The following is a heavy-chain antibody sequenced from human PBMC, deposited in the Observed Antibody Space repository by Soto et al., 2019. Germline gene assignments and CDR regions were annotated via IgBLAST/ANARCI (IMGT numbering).Heavy chain of an antibody. J-gene: IGHJ6*02. CDR1: GDSVSSNSAA. CDR2: TYYRSKWYN. D-gene: IGHD6-19*01. V-gene: IGHV6-1*01. Sequence: SQTLSLTCAISGDSVSSNSAAWNWIRQSPSRGLEWLGRTYYRSKWYNDYAVSVKSRITINPDTSKNQFSLQLNSVTPEDTAVYYCARDSDSEIAVAQPYGMDAWGQGTTVTVSS. CDR3: ARDSDSEIAVAQPYGMDA.